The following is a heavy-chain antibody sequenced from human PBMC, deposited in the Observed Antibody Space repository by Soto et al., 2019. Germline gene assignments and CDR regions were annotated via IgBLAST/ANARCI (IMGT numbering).Heavy chain of an antibody. CDR1: GFTFINYG. Sequence: QVQLVESGGGVVQPGGSLRLSCAGSGFTFINYGMYWVRQAPAKVREWGAFISFQGTNDYYAEAVKGRFTISKDYSKKTLFLQMNSLRADDTAMYYCVKLMFDHDSSGFSGDYWGQGTLVTVS. CDR3: VKLMFDHDSSGFSGDY. CDR2: ISFQGTND. D-gene: IGHD3-22*01. J-gene: IGHJ4*02. V-gene: IGHV3-30*18.